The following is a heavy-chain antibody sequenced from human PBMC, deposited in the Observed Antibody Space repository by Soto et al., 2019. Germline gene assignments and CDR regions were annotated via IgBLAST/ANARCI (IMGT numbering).Heavy chain of an antibody. Sequence: PSETLSLTCTVSGGSISSGNYYWIWIRQHPGKGLEWIGYIYYSGSTSYNPSLKSRVTISVDTSKNHFSLKLSSVTAADTAVYYCARELFGRSVWFDPWGQGTLVTVSS. V-gene: IGHV4-31*03. J-gene: IGHJ5*02. CDR2: IYYSGST. CDR1: GGSISSGNYY. D-gene: IGHD3-10*01. CDR3: ARELFGRSVWFDP.